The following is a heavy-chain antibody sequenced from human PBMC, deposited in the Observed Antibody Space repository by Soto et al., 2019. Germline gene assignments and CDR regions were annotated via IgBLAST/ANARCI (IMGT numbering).Heavy chain of an antibody. CDR1: GFIFSSCG. J-gene: IGHJ4*02. D-gene: IGHD3-16*01. Sequence: QVQLVESGGGVVQPGRSLRLSCAASGFIFSSCGMHWVRQAPGKGLEWVAVISYDGINKYYGDSVKGRFAISRDNSKNTLYLQMNSLSADDTAVYYCVKARGPFGDGRERGDYWGQGTLVAVSS. CDR2: ISYDGINK. CDR3: VKARGPFGDGRERGDY. V-gene: IGHV3-30*18.